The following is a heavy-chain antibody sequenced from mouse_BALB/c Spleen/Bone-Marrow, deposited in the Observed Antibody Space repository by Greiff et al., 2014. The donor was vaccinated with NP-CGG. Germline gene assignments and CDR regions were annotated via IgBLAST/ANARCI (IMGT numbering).Heavy chain of an antibody. D-gene: IGHD4-1*01. Sequence: EVKLVESGPELVRPGASVKISCKASGYTFTDYNIHWVKQSHGKSLEWIGYIYPYSGGTGYNQKFKSKATLTVDNSSTTAYMELRSLTSEDSAVYYCARGNWDFAYWGQGTLVTVST. CDR2: IYPYSGGT. J-gene: IGHJ3*01. CDR3: ARGNWDFAY. V-gene: IGHV1S29*02. CDR1: GYTFTDYN.